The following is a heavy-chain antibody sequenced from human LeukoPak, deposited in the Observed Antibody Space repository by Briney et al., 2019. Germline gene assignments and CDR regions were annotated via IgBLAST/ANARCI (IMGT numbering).Heavy chain of an antibody. D-gene: IGHD4-17*01. CDR2: ISYTNAI. J-gene: IGHJ1*01. V-gene: IGHV3-21*04. Sequence: AGGSLRLSCAASGFTFSTYSMNWVRQAPGKGLEWVSSISYTNAIFYADSVKGRFTISRDNSKNTLYLQMSSLRAEDTAVYYCAKEVYGDSTGGRFQNWGQGTLVTVSS. CDR1: GFTFSTYS. CDR3: AKEVYGDSTGGRFQN.